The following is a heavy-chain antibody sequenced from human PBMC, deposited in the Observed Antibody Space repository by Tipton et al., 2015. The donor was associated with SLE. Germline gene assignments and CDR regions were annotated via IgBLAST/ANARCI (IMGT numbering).Heavy chain of an antibody. Sequence: TLSLTCAVSGYSISSGYYWGWIRQPPGKGLEGIGSIYRSGSTYYNPSLKSRVTMSVDTSKNQFSLKLSSVTAADTAVYYCARGFPQPNWNYEPFDYWGQGTLVTVSS. CDR1: GYSISSGYY. D-gene: IGHD1-7*01. CDR3: ARGFPQPNWNYEPFDY. J-gene: IGHJ4*02. CDR2: IYRSGST. V-gene: IGHV4-38-2*01.